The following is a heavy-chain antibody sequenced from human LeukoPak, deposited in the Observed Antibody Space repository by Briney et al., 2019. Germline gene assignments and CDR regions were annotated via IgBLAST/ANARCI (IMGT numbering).Heavy chain of an antibody. D-gene: IGHD1-1*01. Sequence: PGGSLRLSCAASGFIFSDYYMSWIRQAPGKGLEWVAVVSYDGSYKYYADSVKGRFTISRDNSKNTLYLQMNSLRAEDTAVYYCARAPGYGAAYYFDYWGQGTLVTVSS. CDR1: GFIFSDYY. V-gene: IGHV3-30*03. J-gene: IGHJ4*02. CDR2: VSYDGSYK. CDR3: ARAPGYGAAYYFDY.